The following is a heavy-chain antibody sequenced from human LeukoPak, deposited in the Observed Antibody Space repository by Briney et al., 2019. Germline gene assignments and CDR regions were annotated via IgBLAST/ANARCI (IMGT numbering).Heavy chain of an antibody. Sequence: SETLSLTCTVSGGSISSGGHYWSWIRQHPGKGLEWIGYIYYSGSTYYNPSLKSRVTISVDTSKNQFSLKLSSVTAADTAVYYCARSERSYYYDSSGYYYINWGQGTLVTVSS. V-gene: IGHV4-31*03. CDR1: GGSISSGGHY. CDR3: ARSERSYYYDSSGYYYIN. D-gene: IGHD3-22*01. J-gene: IGHJ4*02. CDR2: IYYSGST.